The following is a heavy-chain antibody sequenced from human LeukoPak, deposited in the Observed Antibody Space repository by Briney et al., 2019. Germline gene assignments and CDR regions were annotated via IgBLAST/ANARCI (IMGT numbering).Heavy chain of an antibody. CDR3: TRGTNNLWFGELLHYYYYYYMDV. D-gene: IGHD3-10*01. CDR2: IYTSGST. CDR1: GNSFGDYY. V-gene: IGHV4-4*07. Sequence: SETLSLTCTVSGNSFGDYYWSWIRQPAAKGLEWIGRIYTSGSTTYNPSLKSRVTMSVDTSKSQFSLNLMSVTAADTAVYYCTRGTNNLWFGELLHYYYYYYMDVWGKGTTVTISS. J-gene: IGHJ6*03.